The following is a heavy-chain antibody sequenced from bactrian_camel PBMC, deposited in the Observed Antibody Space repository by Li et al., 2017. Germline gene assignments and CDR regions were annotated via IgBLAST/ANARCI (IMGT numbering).Heavy chain of an antibody. V-gene: IGHV3S53*01. J-gene: IGHJ4*01. Sequence: HVQLVESGGGSVQAGGSLRLSCQASGYMFSVYCMAWFRQAPGKEREGVASVSSRNKTYYADSVKGRFTISQDNAKNTLYLQMNSLKPEDTAMYYCTADTVKASLATIAQFAAYEGHGTQVTVS. D-gene: IGHD4*01. CDR1: GYMFSVYC. CDR2: VSSRNKT.